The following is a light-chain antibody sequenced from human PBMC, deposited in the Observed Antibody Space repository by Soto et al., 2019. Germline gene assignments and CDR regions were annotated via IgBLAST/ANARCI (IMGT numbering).Light chain of an antibody. CDR2: AAS. J-gene: IGKJ4*01. Sequence: DIQMTQSPSSLSASVGDRVTITCRASQSISSYLNWYQQKPGKAPKLQIYAASSLQSGVPSRFSGSGSGTDFTLTISRLQPEDFANYYCQQSYSTPLTFGGGTKVDIK. V-gene: IGKV1-39*01. CDR1: QSISSY. CDR3: QQSYSTPLT.